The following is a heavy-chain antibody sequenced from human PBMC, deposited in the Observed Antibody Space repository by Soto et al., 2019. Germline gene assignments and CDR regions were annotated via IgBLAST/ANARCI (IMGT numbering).Heavy chain of an antibody. CDR2: ISWDGGSI. CDR1: GFKFDDYM. D-gene: IGHD2-15*01. Sequence: GGSLRLSCEASGFKFDDYMMHWVRQAPGKGLEWISLISWDGGSIDYADSIKGRFTVSRDNSKTSLYLHMHSLTSDDSALYFCAKEGNGGSSLDSWGQGTLVTVSS. J-gene: IGHJ5*01. CDR3: AKEGNGGSSLDS. V-gene: IGHV3-43*01.